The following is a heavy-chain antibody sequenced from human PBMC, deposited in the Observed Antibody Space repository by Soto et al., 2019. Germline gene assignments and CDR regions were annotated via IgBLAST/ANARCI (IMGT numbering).Heavy chain of an antibody. J-gene: IGHJ6*02. CDR2: VSHDGRNT. CDR3: AKGPDCGGGYCYYYWYGIDV. Sequence: PGGSLRLSCAASGFTFSDYAMHWVRQAPGKGLEWVAVVSHDGRNTHYADSVKGRFTISRDSSKNTVSLEMTSLRAEDTAVYYCAKGPDCGGGYCYYYWYGIDVCGQGTTVTVSS. CDR1: GFTFSDYA. V-gene: IGHV3-30*18. D-gene: IGHD2-21*01.